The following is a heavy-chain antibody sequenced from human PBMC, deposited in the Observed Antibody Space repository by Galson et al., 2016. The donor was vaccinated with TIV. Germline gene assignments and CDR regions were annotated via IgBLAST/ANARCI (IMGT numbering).Heavy chain of an antibody. D-gene: IGHD4-23*01. CDR3: VRGGNSFDY. CDR1: GFTFSSYW. J-gene: IGHJ4*02. CDR2: ISPDGSGT. V-gene: IGHV3-74*01. Sequence: SLRLSCAASGFTFSSYWMHWLRQVPGKGLVWVSAISPDGSGTGSVDSVKGRFTISRDNAKTTLFLQMSSLRVEDTAVYYCVRGGNSFDYWGRGALVTVSS.